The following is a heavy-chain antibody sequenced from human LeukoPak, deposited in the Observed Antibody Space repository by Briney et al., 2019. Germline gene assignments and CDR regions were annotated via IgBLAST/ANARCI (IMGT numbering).Heavy chain of an antibody. CDR3: ATQSNIVVVPAAPLTDY. D-gene: IGHD2-2*01. CDR2: ISGSCCST. Sequence: PGGSLRLSCAASGFTFSSYAMSWVRQAPGKGLEGVSAISGSCCSTYYADSVEARFTISRDNSKNTLYLQMNSLRAEDTAVYYCATQSNIVVVPAAPLTDYWGQGTLVTVSS. J-gene: IGHJ4*02. CDR1: GFTFSSYA. V-gene: IGHV3-23*01.